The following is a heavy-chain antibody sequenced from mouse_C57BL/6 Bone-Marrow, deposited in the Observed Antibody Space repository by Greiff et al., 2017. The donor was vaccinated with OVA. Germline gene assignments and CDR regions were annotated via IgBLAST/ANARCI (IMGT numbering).Heavy chain of an antibody. D-gene: IGHD2-1*01. CDR2: ISDGGSYT. Sequence: EVNVVESGGGLVKPGGSLKLSCAASGFTFSSYAMSWVRQTPEKRLEWVATISDGGSYTYYPDNVKGRFTISRDNAKNNLYLQMSHLKSEDTAMYYCAREHYGNSFDYWGQGTTLTVSS. V-gene: IGHV5-4*01. J-gene: IGHJ2*01. CDR3: AREHYGNSFDY. CDR1: GFTFSSYA.